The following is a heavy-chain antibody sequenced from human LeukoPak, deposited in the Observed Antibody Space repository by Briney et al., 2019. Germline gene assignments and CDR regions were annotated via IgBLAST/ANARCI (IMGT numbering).Heavy chain of an antibody. V-gene: IGHV3-30*02. D-gene: IGHD2-2*01. Sequence: PGGSLRLSCAASGFTFSSYGIHWVRQAPGKGLEGVAFIRKEGTNKYYSDSVKGRFTISRDNSKNTLYLEMNSLRAEDTAVYYCTTPTGPAVIIDYWGPGTLVTVSS. CDR1: GFTFSSYG. CDR3: TTPTGPAVIIDY. J-gene: IGHJ4*02. CDR2: IRKEGTNK.